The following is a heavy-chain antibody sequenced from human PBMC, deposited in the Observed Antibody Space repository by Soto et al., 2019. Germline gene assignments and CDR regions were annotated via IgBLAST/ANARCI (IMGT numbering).Heavy chain of an antibody. J-gene: IGHJ6*03. CDR3: ATGVYGDYFSSYYYYYYMDV. V-gene: IGHV1-24*01. CDR1: GYTLTELS. CDR2: FDPEDGET. D-gene: IGHD4-17*01. Sequence: ASVKVSCKVSGYTLTELSMHWVRQAPGKGLEWMGGFDPEDGETIYAQKFQGRVTMTEDTSTDTAYMELSSLRSEDTAVYYCATGVYGDYFSSYYYYYYMDVWSQGTTVTVSS.